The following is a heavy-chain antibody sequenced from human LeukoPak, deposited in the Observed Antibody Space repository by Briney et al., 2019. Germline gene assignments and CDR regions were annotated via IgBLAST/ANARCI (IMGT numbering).Heavy chain of an antibody. CDR1: GYSISSGYY. J-gene: IGHJ3*02. V-gene: IGHV4-38-2*02. CDR2: IYHSGST. D-gene: IGHD1-26*01. Sequence: SETLSLTCAVSGYSISSGYYWGWIRQPPGKGLEWIGSIYHSGSTNYNPSLKSRVTMSVDTSKNQFSLKLSSVTTADTAVFYCARDGVGATSAFDIWGQGTMVTVSS. CDR3: ARDGVGATSAFDI.